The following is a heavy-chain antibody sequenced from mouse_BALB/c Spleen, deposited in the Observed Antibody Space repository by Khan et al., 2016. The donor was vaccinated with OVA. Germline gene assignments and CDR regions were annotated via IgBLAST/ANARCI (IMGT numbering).Heavy chain of an antibody. V-gene: IGHV1-62-2*01. CDR3: ARQSYDGCFNCAMDY. D-gene: IGHD2-3*01. CDR2: FYPGTGTI. J-gene: IGHJ4*01. Sequence: QVQLQQPGAELVKPGASVKLSCKASGYTFTDYIIHWVKQRSGQGLEWIGWFYPGTGTIKFNEKFKDKATLTADKSYSTVYMELSRLTSEDSAVYFSARQSYDGCFNCAMDYWGQGTSVTVSS. CDR1: GYTFTDYI.